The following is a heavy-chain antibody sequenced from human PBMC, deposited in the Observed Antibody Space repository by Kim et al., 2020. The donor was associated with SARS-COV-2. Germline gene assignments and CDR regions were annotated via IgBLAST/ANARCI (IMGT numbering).Heavy chain of an antibody. Sequence: SETLSLTCAVYGGSFSGYYWSWIRQPPGKGLEWIGEINHSGSTNYNPSLKSRVTISVDTSKNQFSMKLSSVTAADTAVYYCAQLASPYGSGQGTSRNRKRGWSDPWGQGSLVTVSS. V-gene: IGHV4-34*01. D-gene: IGHD3-10*01. CDR2: INHSGST. J-gene: IGHJ5*02. CDR3: AQLASPYGSGQGTSRNRKRGWSDP. CDR1: GGSFSGYY.